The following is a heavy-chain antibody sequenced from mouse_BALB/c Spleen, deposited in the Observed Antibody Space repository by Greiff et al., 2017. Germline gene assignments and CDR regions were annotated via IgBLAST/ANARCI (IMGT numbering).Heavy chain of an antibody. V-gene: IGHV1-31*01. CDR2: INPYNGAT. CDR3: ARVGVYYDYLYAMDY. Sequence: EAQLQQSGPELVKPGASVKISCKASGYSFTGYYMHWVKQSHVKSLEWIGRINPYNGATSYNQNFKDKASLTVDKSSSTAYMELHSLTSEDSAVYYCARVGVYYDYLYAMDYWGQGTSVTVSS. CDR1: GYSFTGYY. D-gene: IGHD2-4*01. J-gene: IGHJ4*01.